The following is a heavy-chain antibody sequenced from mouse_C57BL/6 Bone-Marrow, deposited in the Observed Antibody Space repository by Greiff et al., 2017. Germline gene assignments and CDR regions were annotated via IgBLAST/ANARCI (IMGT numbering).Heavy chain of an antibody. D-gene: IGHD4-1*01. CDR3: ALTGTYYAMDY. CDR2: ILPGSGST. V-gene: IGHV1-9*01. CDR1: GYTFTGYW. J-gene: IGHJ4*01. Sequence: QVQLQQSGAELMKPGASVKLSCKATGYTFTGYWIEWVQQRPGHGLEWIGEILPGSGSTNYNEKVKGKATFTADTSSNTPYMQRSSLTTEDSAIYYCALTGTYYAMDYWGQGTSVTVSS.